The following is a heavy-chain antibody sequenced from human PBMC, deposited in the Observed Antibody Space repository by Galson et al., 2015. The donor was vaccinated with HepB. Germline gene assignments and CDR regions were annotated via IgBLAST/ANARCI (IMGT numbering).Heavy chain of an antibody. CDR3: VSGEIIGRLQGFDY. CDR2: IYYSGST. CDR1: GGSISSGGYY. Sequence: TLSLTCTVSGGSISSGGYYWSWIRQHPGKGLEWIGYIYYSGSTYYNPSLKSRVTISVDTSKNQFSLKRSSVTAADTAVYYCVSGEIIGRLQGFDYWGQGTLVTVSS. V-gene: IGHV4-31*03. D-gene: IGHD3-16*02. J-gene: IGHJ4*02.